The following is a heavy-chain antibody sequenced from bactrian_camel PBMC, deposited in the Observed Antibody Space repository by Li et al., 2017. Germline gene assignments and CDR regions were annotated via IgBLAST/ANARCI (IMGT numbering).Heavy chain of an antibody. CDR3: VKGSVGGSWGNAY. D-gene: IGHD2*01. J-gene: IGHJ4*01. CDR2: INSDGGIT. Sequence: VQLVESGGGLVQPGGSLRLSCTASGFTFKSAAVSWVRQAPGKGLEWVSTINSDGGITYYADSVKGRFTISRDNAKNMVYLQMNSLKSEDTAVYYCVKGSVGGSWGNAYWGQGTQVTVS. V-gene: IGHV3S40*01. CDR1: GFTFKSAA.